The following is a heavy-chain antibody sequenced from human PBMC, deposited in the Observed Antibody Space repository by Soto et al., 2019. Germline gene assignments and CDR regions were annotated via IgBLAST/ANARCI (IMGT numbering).Heavy chain of an antibody. CDR2: IYYSGNT. Sequence: SETLSLTCTVSGSSFSPYYWSWIRQPPGKGLEWIGYIYYSGNTNYNPSLMSRVAISVDTSNDQFSLRLTSVTAGDTAIYYCARTRGLKDFWDGLSYPFDYWGHGIAVTVSS. CDR1: GSSFSPYY. V-gene: IGHV4-59*01. D-gene: IGHD3-3*01. CDR3: ARTRGLKDFWDGLSYPFDY. J-gene: IGHJ4*01.